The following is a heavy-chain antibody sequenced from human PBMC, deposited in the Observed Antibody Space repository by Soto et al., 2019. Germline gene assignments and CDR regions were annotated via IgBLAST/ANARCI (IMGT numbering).Heavy chain of an antibody. J-gene: IGHJ4*02. CDR3: AKDDTGSIDY. V-gene: IGHV3-43*01. Sequence: PGGSLRLSCAASGFNFGSYFMHWVRRSPGKGLEWISLISHNGKSTYYAGSVKGRFTISRDNSKNSLYLQMYSLRSEDTAFYYCAKDDTGSIDYRGQGTLVTVSS. D-gene: IGHD3-10*01. CDR1: GFNFGSYF. CDR2: ISHNGKST.